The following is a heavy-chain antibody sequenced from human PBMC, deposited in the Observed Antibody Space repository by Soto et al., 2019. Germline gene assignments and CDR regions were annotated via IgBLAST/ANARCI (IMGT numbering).Heavy chain of an antibody. J-gene: IGHJ4*02. CDR3: ARAPRIAAAGTVYYFDY. Sequence: ASVKVSCKASGYTFTSYGISWVRQAPGQGLEWMGWISAYNGNTNYAQKLQGRVTMTTDTSTSTAYMELRSLRSDDTAAYYCARAPRIAAAGTVYYFDYWGQGTLVTVSS. V-gene: IGHV1-18*01. D-gene: IGHD6-13*01. CDR1: GYTFTSYG. CDR2: ISAYNGNT.